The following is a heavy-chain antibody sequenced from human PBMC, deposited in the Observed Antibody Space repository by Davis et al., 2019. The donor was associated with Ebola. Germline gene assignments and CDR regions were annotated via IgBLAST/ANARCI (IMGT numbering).Heavy chain of an antibody. V-gene: IGHV3-23*01. CDR1: GFTFSSYA. Sequence: GESLKISCAASGFTFSSYAMSWVRQAPGKGLEWVSAISGSGGSTYYADSVKGRFTISRDDSKNTLFLQMNNLRAEDTAVYYCARGDFYYGVDVWGQGTTVTVSS. CDR3: ARGDFYYGVDV. J-gene: IGHJ6*02. CDR2: ISGSGGST.